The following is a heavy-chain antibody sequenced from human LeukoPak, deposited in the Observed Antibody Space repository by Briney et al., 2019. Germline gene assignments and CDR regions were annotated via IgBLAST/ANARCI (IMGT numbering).Heavy chain of an antibody. J-gene: IGHJ4*02. V-gene: IGHV3-23*01. CDR3: AKDGYFYDSSGYYFDY. CDR2: ISGSGGST. Sequence: GGSLRLSCAASGFTFSSYAMSWVRQAPGKGLEWVSVISGSGGSTYYADSVKGRFTISRDNSKNTLYMQMNSLRAEDTAVYYCAKDGYFYDSSGYYFDYWGQGTLVTASS. CDR1: GFTFSSYA. D-gene: IGHD3-22*01.